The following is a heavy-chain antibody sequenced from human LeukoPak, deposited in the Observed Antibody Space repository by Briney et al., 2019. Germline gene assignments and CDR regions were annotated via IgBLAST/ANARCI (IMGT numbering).Heavy chain of an antibody. Sequence: PGGSPRLSCAASGITFSTYSMNWVRPAPGEGLEWVSYITSSSSYIYYADSVKGRFTISRDNAKNSLYLQMNSLRAEDTAVYYCARDDNSGHVSLWGQGTLVIVSS. V-gene: IGHV3-21*01. J-gene: IGHJ4*02. CDR3: ARDDNSGHVSL. D-gene: IGHD3-22*01. CDR1: GITFSTYS. CDR2: ITSSSSYI.